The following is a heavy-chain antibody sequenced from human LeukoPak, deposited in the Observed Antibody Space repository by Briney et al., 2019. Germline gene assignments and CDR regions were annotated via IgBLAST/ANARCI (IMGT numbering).Heavy chain of an antibody. V-gene: IGHV3-33*01. D-gene: IGHD3-10*01. Sequence: GGSLRLSCTASEFNFGRFGMNWVRQAPGQGPEWVAVLWFDGSKEFYAESVKGRFNISRDNSKDTLYLHMSNLRAGDTAMYYCVRGGENFFDYWGQGTLVTVSS. CDR1: EFNFGRFG. CDR2: LWFDGSKE. J-gene: IGHJ4*02. CDR3: VRGGENFFDY.